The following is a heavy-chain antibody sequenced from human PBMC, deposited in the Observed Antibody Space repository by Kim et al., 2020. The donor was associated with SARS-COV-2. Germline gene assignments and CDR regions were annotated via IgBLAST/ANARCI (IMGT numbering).Heavy chain of an antibody. CDR3: ASTLWFGELLFDY. V-gene: IGHV4-31*03. CDR2: IYYSGST. J-gene: IGHJ4*02. Sequence: SETLSLTCTVSGGSISSGGYYWSWIRQHPGKGLEWIGYIYYSGSTYYNPSLKSRVTISVDTSKNQFSLKLSSVTAADTAVYYCASTLWFGELLFDYWGQGTLVTVSS. CDR1: GGSISSGGYY. D-gene: IGHD3-10*01.